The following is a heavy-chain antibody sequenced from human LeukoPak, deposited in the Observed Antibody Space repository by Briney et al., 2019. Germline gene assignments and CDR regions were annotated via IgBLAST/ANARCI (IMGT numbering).Heavy chain of an antibody. V-gene: IGHV3-30*02. D-gene: IGHD2-2*02. J-gene: IGHJ4*02. CDR3: AKGIIEVVVPAAISY. CDR2: IRYDGSNK. CDR1: GFTFSSYG. Sequence: GGSLRLSCASSGFTFSSYGMHWVRQAPGKGLDWVAFIRYDGSNKYYADSVKGRFTISRDNSKNTLYLQMNSLRAEDTAVYYCAKGIIEVVVPAAISYWGQGTLVTVSS.